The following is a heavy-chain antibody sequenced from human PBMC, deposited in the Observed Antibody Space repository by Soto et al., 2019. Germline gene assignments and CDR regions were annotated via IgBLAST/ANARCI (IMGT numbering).Heavy chain of an antibody. CDR2: ISSSSSYI. CDR3: ARGLGWGHYYSCGMDV. V-gene: IGHV3-21*01. D-gene: IGHD3-16*01. J-gene: IGHJ6*02. CDR1: GFTFSSYS. Sequence: EVQLVESGGGLVKPGGSLRLSCAASGFTFSSYSMNWVRQAPGKGLEWVSSISSSSSYIYYADSVKGRFTISRDNAKNSLYLQMNSRRAEDTAVYYCARGLGWGHYYSCGMDVWGQGTTVTVSS.